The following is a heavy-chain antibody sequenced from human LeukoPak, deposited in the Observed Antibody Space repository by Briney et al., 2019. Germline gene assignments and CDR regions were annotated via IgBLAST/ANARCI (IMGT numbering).Heavy chain of an antibody. V-gene: IGHV3-30*02. Sequence: GGSLRLSCAASGFTFSSYGMHWVRQAPGKGLEWVAFIRYDGSNKYDADSVKGRFTISRDNSKNTLYLQMNSLRAEDTAVYYCAIPSRYYDSSGYYYNYWGQGTLVTVSS. D-gene: IGHD3-22*01. CDR3: AIPSRYYDSSGYYYNY. J-gene: IGHJ4*02. CDR2: IRYDGSNK. CDR1: GFTFSSYG.